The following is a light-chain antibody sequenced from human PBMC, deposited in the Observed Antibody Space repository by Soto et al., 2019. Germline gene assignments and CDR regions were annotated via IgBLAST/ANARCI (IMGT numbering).Light chain of an antibody. Sequence: DIQMTQSPSSLSASVGDRVTITCRASQSISSYLNWYQQKPGKAPKLLIYAASTLQSGVPSRFSGSGSGTEFTLTITSLQPEDFATHYCQQLNSFPITFGQGTRLEIK. J-gene: IGKJ5*01. CDR1: QSISSY. CDR3: QQLNSFPIT. CDR2: AAS. V-gene: IGKV1-9*01.